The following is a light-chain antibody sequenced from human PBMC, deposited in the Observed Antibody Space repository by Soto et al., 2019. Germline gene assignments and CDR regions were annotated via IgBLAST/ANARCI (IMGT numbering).Light chain of an antibody. V-gene: IGLV2-23*01. Sequence: QSVLTQPASVSGSPGQSITISCTGTSRDVGSYNLVSWYQQHPGKAPKLMIYEGSKRPSGVSNRFSGSKSGNTASLTISGLQAEDEADYYCCSYAGSGYVFGTGTKLTVL. CDR1: SRDVGSYNL. CDR3: CSYAGSGYV. J-gene: IGLJ1*01. CDR2: EGS.